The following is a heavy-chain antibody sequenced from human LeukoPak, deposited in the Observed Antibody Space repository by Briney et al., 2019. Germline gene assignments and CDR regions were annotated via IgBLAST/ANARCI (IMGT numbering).Heavy chain of an antibody. Sequence: GASVKVSCKASGYTFTGYYMHWVRQAPGQGLEWMGWINPNSGGINYAQKFQGRVTMTRDTSISTAYMELSRLRSDDTAVYYCARIGIYGDYVPDAFDIWGQGTMVTVSS. D-gene: IGHD4-17*01. J-gene: IGHJ3*02. CDR1: GYTFTGYY. V-gene: IGHV1-2*02. CDR2: INPNSGGI. CDR3: ARIGIYGDYVPDAFDI.